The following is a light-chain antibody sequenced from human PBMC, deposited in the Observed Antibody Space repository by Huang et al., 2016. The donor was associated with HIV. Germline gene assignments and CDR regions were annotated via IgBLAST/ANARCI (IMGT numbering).Light chain of an antibody. CDR1: QSVSSN. J-gene: IGKJ5*01. CDR3: QQYNNWPPLIT. V-gene: IGKV3-15*01. CDR2: GAS. Sequence: EIVMTQSPATLSVSPGERATLSCRASQSVSSNLAWYQQKPGQAPRLLIHGASTRATGIPARFSGSGSGTEFTLTISSLQSEDFAVYYCQQYNNWPPLITFGQGTRLEMK.